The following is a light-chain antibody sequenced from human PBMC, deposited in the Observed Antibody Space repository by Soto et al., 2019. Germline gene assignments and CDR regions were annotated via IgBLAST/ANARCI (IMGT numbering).Light chain of an antibody. V-gene: IGKV3-15*01. CDR3: QQYNRWPRT. CDR2: DVS. Sequence: EIVLTQSPGTLSLSPGARDPLSCRASQSVSSYLAWYQQKPGQAPGLLIYDVSTRATGVPARFSGSGSGTEFTLSISSVQSEDFAVFYCQQYNRWPRTFGQGTKVDIK. CDR1: QSVSSY. J-gene: IGKJ1*01.